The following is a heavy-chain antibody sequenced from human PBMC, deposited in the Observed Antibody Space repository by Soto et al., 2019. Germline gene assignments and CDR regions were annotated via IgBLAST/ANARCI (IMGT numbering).Heavy chain of an antibody. Sequence: QVQLQESGPGLVKPSETLSLTCTVSGGSISSYYWSWIRQPPGKGLEWIGYIYYSGSTNYNPSLKSRVTISVDTSKNQFSLKLSSVTAADPAVYYCARMTFDDYFDYWGQGTLVTVSS. CDR3: ARMTFDDYFDY. D-gene: IGHD2-21*02. J-gene: IGHJ4*02. CDR2: IYYSGST. V-gene: IGHV4-59*01. CDR1: GGSISSYY.